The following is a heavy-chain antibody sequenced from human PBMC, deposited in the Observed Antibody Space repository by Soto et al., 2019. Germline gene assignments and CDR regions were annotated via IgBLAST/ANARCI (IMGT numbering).Heavy chain of an antibody. D-gene: IGHD5-18*01. V-gene: IGHV4-31*03. CDR1: GASISSGSYF. Sequence: QVQLQESGPGLVKPSQTLSVTCTVSGASISSGSYFWSWIRQHPGKGPEWIGYTHYSGSTFYNPSLKSRLTLSADTSKNQVSLTLKSVTAADTAVYFCARVDTSMVNYFDHWGQGILVAVSS. CDR3: ARVDTSMVNYFDH. J-gene: IGHJ4*02. CDR2: THYSGST.